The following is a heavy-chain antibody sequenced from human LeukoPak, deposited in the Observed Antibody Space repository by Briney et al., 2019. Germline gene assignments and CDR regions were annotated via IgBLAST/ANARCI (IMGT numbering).Heavy chain of an antibody. CDR1: GGSVSSGSYY. CDR2: IYYSGST. J-gene: IGHJ5*02. V-gene: IGHV4-61*01. Sequence: PSETLSLTCTVAGGSVSSGSYYWSWIRQPPGKGLEWIGYIYYSGSTNYNPSLKSRVTISVDTSENQFSLKLSSVTAADTCVDYCASGSNYYDSSGYFNWFDPWGQGTLVTVSS. D-gene: IGHD3-22*01. CDR3: ASGSNYYDSSGYFNWFDP.